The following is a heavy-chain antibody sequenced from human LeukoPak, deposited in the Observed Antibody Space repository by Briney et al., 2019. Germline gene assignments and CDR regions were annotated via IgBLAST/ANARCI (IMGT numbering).Heavy chain of an antibody. D-gene: IGHD5-12*01. CDR1: GFTFSTYA. Sequence: AGGSLRLSCAASGFTFSTYAMHWVRQAPGKGLKWVAVISYDGSNKYYADSVKGRFTISRDNSKNTLYLQMNSLRGEDTAVYYCARGPSGYHNTGGQGTLVTVSS. V-gene: IGHV3-30*01. CDR2: ISYDGSNK. J-gene: IGHJ4*02. CDR3: ARGPSGYHNT.